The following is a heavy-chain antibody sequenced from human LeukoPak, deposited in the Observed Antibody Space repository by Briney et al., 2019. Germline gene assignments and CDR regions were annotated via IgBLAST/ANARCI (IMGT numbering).Heavy chain of an antibody. V-gene: IGHV3-11*01. CDR1: GFTFSDYY. D-gene: IGHD6-13*01. Sequence: GGSLRLSCAASGFTFSDYYMSWIRQAPGKGLEWVSYISSSGSTIYYADSVKGRFTISRDNAKNSLYLQMNSLRAEDMAVYYCARDFIAAAATPSGDYWGQGTLVTVSS. CDR3: ARDFIAAAATPSGDY. CDR2: ISSSGSTI. J-gene: IGHJ4*02.